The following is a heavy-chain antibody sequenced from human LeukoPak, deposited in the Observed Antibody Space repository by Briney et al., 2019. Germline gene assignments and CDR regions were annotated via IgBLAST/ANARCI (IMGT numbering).Heavy chain of an antibody. V-gene: IGHV4-39*01. CDR2: IYYSGST. D-gene: IGHD3-22*01. CDR3: ARRYYYDSSGYYPFDY. Sequence: SETLSLTCTVSGGSISSSSYYWGWIRQPPGKGLEWIGSIYYSGSTYYNPSLKSRVTISVDTSKNQFSLKLSSVTAADTAVYYCARRYYYDSSGYYPFDYWGQGTLVTVSS. CDR1: GGSISSSSYY. J-gene: IGHJ4*02.